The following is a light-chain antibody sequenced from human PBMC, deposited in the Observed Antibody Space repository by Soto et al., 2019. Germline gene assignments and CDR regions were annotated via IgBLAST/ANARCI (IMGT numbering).Light chain of an antibody. Sequence: DIVMTQSPDSLAVSLGERATINCKSSQSVLYSSNNKNYLAWYQQKPGQPPKLLIYWASTRESGVPDRFSGSGSGTDLTLTISSLQSEDFAIYYCQHYNNWPPWTFGQGTKVDIK. CDR1: QSVLYSSNNKNY. CDR3: QHYNNWPPWT. V-gene: IGKV4-1*01. CDR2: WAS. J-gene: IGKJ1*01.